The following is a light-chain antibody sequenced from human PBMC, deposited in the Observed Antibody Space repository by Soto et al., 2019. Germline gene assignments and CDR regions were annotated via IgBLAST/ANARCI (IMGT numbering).Light chain of an antibody. J-gene: IGKJ5*01. CDR1: QSVSSY. Sequence: EIVLTQSPGTLSLSPGERATLPCRASQSVSSYLAWYQQKPGQAPRLLIYGASTRATGIPARFSGSGSGTEFTLTISSLQSEDFAVYFCQQHNNWPPITFGQGTRLEIK. CDR2: GAS. CDR3: QQHNNWPPIT. V-gene: IGKV3-15*01.